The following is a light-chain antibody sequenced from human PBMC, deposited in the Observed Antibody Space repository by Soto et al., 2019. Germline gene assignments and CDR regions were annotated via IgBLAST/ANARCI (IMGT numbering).Light chain of an antibody. Sequence: DIQLTQSPSFLSASVGDRVTITCRASQGISSYLAWYQQKPGKAPKVLIYAASTSQTGVPSRFSGSGSGTEFTLTISSLQPEDCATYCCQQLNSYPLTFGGGTKVEIK. V-gene: IGKV1-9*01. CDR2: AAS. J-gene: IGKJ4*01. CDR3: QQLNSYPLT. CDR1: QGISSY.